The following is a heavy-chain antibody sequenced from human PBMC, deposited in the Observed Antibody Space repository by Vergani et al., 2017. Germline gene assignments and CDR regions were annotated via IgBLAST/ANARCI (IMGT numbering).Heavy chain of an antibody. CDR1: GGSLSGYY. Sequence: QVQLQESGPGLVRPSETLSLTCTVSGGSLSGYYWNWIRQTPGEGLEWIGYVEDSGYFNYNPSLKTRVSMSSDTSNNQFSLMLSSVTVADTAVYYCARSTVSRNPPDYFDNGGQGTLVTVSS. CDR3: ARSTVSRNPPDYFDN. J-gene: IGHJ4*02. D-gene: IGHD1-14*01. V-gene: IGHV4-59*01. CDR2: VEDSGYF.